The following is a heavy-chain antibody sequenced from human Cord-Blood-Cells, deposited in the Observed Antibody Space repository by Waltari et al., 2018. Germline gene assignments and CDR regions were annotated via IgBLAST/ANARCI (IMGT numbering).Heavy chain of an antibody. CDR3: ARVGSGYYTPFDY. V-gene: IGHV4-59*01. J-gene: IGHJ4*02. D-gene: IGHD3-3*01. Sequence: QVQLQESGPGLVKPSETLSLTCTVSGGSISSYYWSWIRQPPGKRLEWIGYIYYSGSTNYNPSLKSRVTISVDTSKNQFSLKLSSVTAADTAVYYCARVGSGYYTPFDYWGQGTLVTVSS. CDR1: GGSISSYY. CDR2: IYYSGST.